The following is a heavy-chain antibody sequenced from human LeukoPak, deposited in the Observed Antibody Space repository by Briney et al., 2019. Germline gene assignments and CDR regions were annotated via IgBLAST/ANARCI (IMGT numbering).Heavy chain of an antibody. J-gene: IGHJ4*02. Sequence: SEALSLTCTVSGGSINSSSYYWGWIRQPPGKGLEWICSIDGSGSSNYNPSLKSRVTISVDTSRNQFSLKLSSVTAADTAVYYCARRLGYSYDSLTRTTPFDYWGQGTLVTVSS. V-gene: IGHV4-39*07. CDR2: IDGSGSS. CDR3: ARRLGYSYDSLTRTTPFDY. D-gene: IGHD3-22*01. CDR1: GGSINSSSYY.